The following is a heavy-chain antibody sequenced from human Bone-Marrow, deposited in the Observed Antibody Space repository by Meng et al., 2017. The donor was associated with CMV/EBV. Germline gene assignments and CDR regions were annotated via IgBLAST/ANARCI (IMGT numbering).Heavy chain of an antibody. D-gene: IGHD2/OR15-2a*01. CDR1: GGTFSSYA. Sequence: ASVKGSCKASGGTFSSYAISWVRQASGQGLEWVGWMNPNRGNTAYAQKFQGRVTMTRDTSTSIAYMELSSLRSGDTAVYYCARGQVQCSTINCHDYRFSGMDVWGQGTTVTVSS. V-gene: IGHV1-8*02. J-gene: IGHJ6*02. CDR3: ARGQVQCSTINCHDYRFSGMDV. CDR2: MNPNRGNT.